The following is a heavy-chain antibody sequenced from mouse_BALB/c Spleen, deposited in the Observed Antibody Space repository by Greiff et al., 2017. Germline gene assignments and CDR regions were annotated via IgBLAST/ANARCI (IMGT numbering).Heavy chain of an antibody. CDR1: GFTFSSYA. CDR3: ARGDYYGKAFDY. J-gene: IGHJ2*01. V-gene: IGHV5-6-5*01. CDR2: ISSGGST. Sequence: EVMLVESGGGLVKPGGSLKLSCAASGFTFSSYAMSWVRQTPEKRLEWVASISSGGSTYYPDSVKGRFTISRDNARNILYLQMSSLRSEDTAMYYCARGDYYGKAFDYWGQGTTLTVSS. D-gene: IGHD1-1*01.